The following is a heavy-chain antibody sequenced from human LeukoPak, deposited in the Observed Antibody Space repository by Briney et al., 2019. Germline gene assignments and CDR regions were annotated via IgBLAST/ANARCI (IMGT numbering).Heavy chain of an antibody. CDR1: GGAFSKYF. D-gene: IGHD2-2*01. Sequence: SETLSLTCAVSGGAFSKYFWTWIRQPPGKGLEWIAEINDSGSTNSNSSLRSRVAISLDTSKNQFSLRLTSVTAADTAVYYCARGQYCSTTTCYSARRYFDFWGQGTLFTVSS. J-gene: IGHJ4*02. CDR3: ARGQYCSTTTCYSARRYFDF. V-gene: IGHV4-34*01. CDR2: INDSGST.